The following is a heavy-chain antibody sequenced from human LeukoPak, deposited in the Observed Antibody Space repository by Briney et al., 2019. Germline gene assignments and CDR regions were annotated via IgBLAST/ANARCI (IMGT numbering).Heavy chain of an antibody. CDR2: IYTSGST. J-gene: IGHJ5*02. Sequence: SGTLSLTCTVSGGSISSYYWSWIRQPAGKGLEWIGRIYTSGSTNYNPSLKSRVTMSVDTSKNQFSLKLSSVTAADTAVYYCARDPLVWFGERSKYNWFDPWGQGTLVTVSS. CDR3: ARDPLVWFGERSKYNWFDP. CDR1: GGSISSYY. V-gene: IGHV4-4*07. D-gene: IGHD3-10*01.